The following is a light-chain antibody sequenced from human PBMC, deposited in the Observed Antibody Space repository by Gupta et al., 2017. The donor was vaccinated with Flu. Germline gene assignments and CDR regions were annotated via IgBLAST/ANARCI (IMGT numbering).Light chain of an antibody. CDR2: NND. CDR3: GTWDNSMSAIV. V-gene: IGLV1-51*01. CDR1: SSNSGINY. J-gene: IGLJ2*01. Sequence: SLLTLPPSVSAAPELKVTFSCSGSSSNSGINYVSWYQQLPGTAPKLLIYNNDQRPSGVPARFSGSKSGTSATLGVTGLQTGDEADYYCGTWDNSMSAIVFGGGTKLAVL.